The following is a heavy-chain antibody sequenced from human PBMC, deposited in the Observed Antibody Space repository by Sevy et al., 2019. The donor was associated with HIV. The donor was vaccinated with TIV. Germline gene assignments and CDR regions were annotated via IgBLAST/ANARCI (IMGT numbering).Heavy chain of an antibody. CDR1: GFTFSDHY. D-gene: IGHD2-15*01. Sequence: GGSLRLSCAASGFTFSDHYVDWVRQAPGKGLEWVGRIRNRPKCYTREYAASVKGRFTISRDDSRNSVYLQMNSLKTLDSAVYYCVRGPNCGVGGCQQISPYCLDVWGKGATVTVSS. J-gene: IGHJ6*03. V-gene: IGHV3-72*01. CDR2: IRNRPKCYTR. CDR3: VRGPNCGVGGCQQISPYCLDV.